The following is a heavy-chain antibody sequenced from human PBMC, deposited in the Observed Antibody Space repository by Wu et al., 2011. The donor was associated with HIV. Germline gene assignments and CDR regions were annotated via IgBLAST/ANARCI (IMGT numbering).Heavy chain of an antibody. J-gene: IGHJ6*03. D-gene: IGHD6-13*01. V-gene: IGHV1-69*15. Sequence: VQLVQSGAEVKKPGSSVKVSCKASGGTFSSYAISWVRQAPGQGLEWMGRIIPIFGTANYAQKFQGRVTITADESTSTAYMELSSLRSEDTAVYYCARVSPMDSSSWLRSTGNYYYMDVWGKGTTVTVSS. CDR2: IIPIFGTA. CDR3: ARVSPMDSSSWLRSTGNYYYMDV. CDR1: GGTFSSYA.